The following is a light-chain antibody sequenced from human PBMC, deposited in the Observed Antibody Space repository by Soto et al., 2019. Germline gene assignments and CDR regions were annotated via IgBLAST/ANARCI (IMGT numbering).Light chain of an antibody. CDR3: QQYNSYPWT. CDR1: QSISSW. J-gene: IGKJ1*01. V-gene: IGKV1-5*03. Sequence: DIQMTQSPSTLSASVGDRVTITCRASQSISSWLAWYQQKPGKAPKLLIYKASSLESGVPSRVSGSGSGTEFTLTISSLQPDDFATDYCQQYNSYPWTFGQGTKLEIK. CDR2: KAS.